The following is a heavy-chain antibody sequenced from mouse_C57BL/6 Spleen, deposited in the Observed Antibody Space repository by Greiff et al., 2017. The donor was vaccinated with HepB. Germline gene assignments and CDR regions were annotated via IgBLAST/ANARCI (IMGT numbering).Heavy chain of an antibody. Sequence: EVQRVESGGGLVQPGGSLSLSCAASGFTFTDYYMSWVRQPPGKALEWLGFIRNKANGYTTEYSASVKGRFTISRDNSQSILYLQMNALRAEDSATYYCARWAISMDYWGQGTSVTVSS. CDR3: ARWAISMDY. V-gene: IGHV7-3*01. J-gene: IGHJ4*01. CDR1: GFTFTDYY. CDR2: IRNKANGYTT.